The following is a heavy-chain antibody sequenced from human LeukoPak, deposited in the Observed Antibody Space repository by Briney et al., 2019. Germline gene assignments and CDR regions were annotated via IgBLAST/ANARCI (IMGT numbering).Heavy chain of an antibody. D-gene: IGHD2-15*01. J-gene: IGHJ4*02. CDR1: GFTFNSYA. Sequence: PGGSLRLSCAASGFTFNSYAVHWVRQAPGKGLEWVAVISYDGSISFYAASVKGRFTISRDNSKNTLYLQMNSLRAEHTALYFCARDRRYCSGGSCYFDYFFDYWGQGTLVTDSS. CDR3: ARDRRYCSGGSCYFDYFFDY. CDR2: ISYDGSIS. V-gene: IGHV3-30-3*01.